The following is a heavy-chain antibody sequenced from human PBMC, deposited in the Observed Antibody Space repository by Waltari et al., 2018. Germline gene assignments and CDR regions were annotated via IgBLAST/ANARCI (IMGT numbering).Heavy chain of an antibody. V-gene: IGHV3-11*01. Sequence: HLVESGGGLVKPGGYLRLSCEASGFSFGDFYMSWIRQAPGKGLEWVSYIGTSGYPISYADSVRGRFTISRDNAKNSMFLQMNSLRAEDTAVYYCARDLRESRTHHSYYYGMDVWGQGTSVTVSS. J-gene: IGHJ6*02. CDR1: GFSFGDFY. CDR2: IGTSGYPI. CDR3: ARDLRESRTHHSYYYGMDV. D-gene: IGHD3-16*01.